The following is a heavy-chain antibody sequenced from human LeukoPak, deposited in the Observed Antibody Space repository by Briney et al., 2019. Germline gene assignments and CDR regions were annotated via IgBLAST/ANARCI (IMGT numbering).Heavy chain of an antibody. V-gene: IGHV4-39*01. D-gene: IGHD3-3*01. CDR1: GGSISSSSYY. Sequence: SETLSLTCTVSGGSISSSSYYWGWIRQPPGKGLEWIGSIYYSGSTYYNPSLNSRVTISVDTSKNQFSLKLSSVTAADTAVYYCARLYDFWSGYYYPDYWGQGTLVTVSS. CDR2: IYYSGST. J-gene: IGHJ4*02. CDR3: ARLYDFWSGYYYPDY.